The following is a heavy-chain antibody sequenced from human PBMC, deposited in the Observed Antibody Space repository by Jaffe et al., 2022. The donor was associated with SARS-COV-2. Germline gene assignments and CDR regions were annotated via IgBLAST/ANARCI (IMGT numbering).Heavy chain of an antibody. D-gene: IGHD3-10*01. CDR2: IYWDDDE. Sequence: QITLKESGPTLVKPTQTLTLTCTFSGFSLSTSGVGVGWIRQPPGKALEWLALIYWDDDEHYSPSLKTRLTITKDTSKNQVVLTMTNMDPVDTATYYCAHRSGSGSYGGDYFDYWGQGTRVTVSS. V-gene: IGHV2-5*02. CDR1: GFSLSTSGVG. J-gene: IGHJ4*02. CDR3: AHRSGSGSYGGDYFDY.